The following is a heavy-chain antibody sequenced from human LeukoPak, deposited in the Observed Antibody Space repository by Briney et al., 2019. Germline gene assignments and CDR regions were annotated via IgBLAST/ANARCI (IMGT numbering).Heavy chain of an antibody. Sequence: GGSLRLSCGASGFTFSTYSMNWVRQAPGKGLEWVSSIGSSNTYIYYADSVKGRITISRDNTKNSLYLQMNSLRAEDTAVYYCARGVYCSSTTCYMDYFDHWGQGTLVTVSS. CDR3: ARGVYCSSTTCYMDYFDH. CDR1: GFTFSTYS. J-gene: IGHJ4*02. V-gene: IGHV3-21*01. CDR2: IGSSNTYI. D-gene: IGHD2-2*02.